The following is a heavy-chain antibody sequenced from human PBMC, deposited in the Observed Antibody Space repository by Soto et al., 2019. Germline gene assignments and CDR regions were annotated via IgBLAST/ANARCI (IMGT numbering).Heavy chain of an antibody. Sequence: GDSLKISCSGSGYSFANFWIGWVRQMPGKGLEWMGIIYPGDSDTRYSPSFQGQVTISADKSISTAYLQWSSLKASDTAMYYCARHGYDSSGYRGFAAFDIWGQGTMVTVSS. J-gene: IGHJ3*02. CDR2: IYPGDSDT. V-gene: IGHV5-51*01. CDR1: GYSFANFW. CDR3: ARHGYDSSGYRGFAAFDI. D-gene: IGHD3-22*01.